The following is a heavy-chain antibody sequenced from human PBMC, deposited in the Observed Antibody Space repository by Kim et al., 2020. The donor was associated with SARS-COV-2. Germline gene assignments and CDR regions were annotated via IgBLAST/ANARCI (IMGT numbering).Heavy chain of an antibody. J-gene: IGHJ4*02. CDR3: AKGQTWGGDSIDY. D-gene: IGHD3-10*01. V-gene: IGHV3-23*01. Sequence: YASSVKGRFTTSRDKSKKTLNRQMNSLRVEDQAVYSCAKGQTWGGDSIDYWGQGTLVTVSS.